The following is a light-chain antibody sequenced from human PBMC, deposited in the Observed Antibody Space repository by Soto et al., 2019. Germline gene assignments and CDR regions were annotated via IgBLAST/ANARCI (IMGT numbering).Light chain of an antibody. CDR1: QSITPSY. CDR3: QQYGSSART. J-gene: IGKJ1*01. CDR2: GTF. Sequence: EVVLTQSPGTLSLSPGDRATLSCRASQSITPSYLAWYQQKPGQAPKLLIHGTFTRATGIPDRFSGTGNGTDFTLTISRLEPEDFAVYYCQQYGSSARTFGPGTKVEIK. V-gene: IGKV3-20*01.